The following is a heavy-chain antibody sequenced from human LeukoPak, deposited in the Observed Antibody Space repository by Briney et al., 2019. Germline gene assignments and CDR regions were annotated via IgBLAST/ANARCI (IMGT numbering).Heavy chain of an antibody. CDR3: ARESRYRDYFDY. V-gene: IGHV3-23*01. CDR1: GFTFSTYA. D-gene: IGHD1-14*01. Sequence: PAGSLRLSGAASGFTFSTYAISWVRQAPGKGLEWVSGVSPSGNTTYYPDSVKGRFAISRDNAKNTVYLQMNSVRADDTAVYYCARESRYRDYFDYWGQGTMVTVSS. CDR2: VSPSGNTT. J-gene: IGHJ4*02.